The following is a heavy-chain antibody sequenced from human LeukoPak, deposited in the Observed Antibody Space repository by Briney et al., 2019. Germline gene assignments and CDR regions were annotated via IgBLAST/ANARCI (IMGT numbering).Heavy chain of an antibody. Sequence: PGGSLRLSCAASGFTVSSNYMSWVRQAPGKGLEWGSVIYSGGDTYYADSVKGRFTISRDNSKNTLFLQMNSLRAEDTAVYNCARGAYNNCWYAAYWGQGTLVTVSS. J-gene: IGHJ4*02. D-gene: IGHD6-13*01. V-gene: IGHV3-53*01. CDR2: IYSGGDT. CDR3: ARGAYNNCWYAAY. CDR1: GFTVSSNY.